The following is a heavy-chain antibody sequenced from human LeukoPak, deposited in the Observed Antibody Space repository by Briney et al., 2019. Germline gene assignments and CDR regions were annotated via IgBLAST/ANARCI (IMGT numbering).Heavy chain of an antibody. CDR3: ARDSVDGYNWNYFDY. CDR1: GFSFSGYW. J-gene: IGHJ4*02. D-gene: IGHD5-24*01. Sequence: GGSLRLSCAGSGFSFSGYWINWVRQAPGRGLEWVASINLDGSEKYYVDSVKGRFTISRDNAKNSLYLQMNSLRAEDTAVYYCARDSVDGYNWNYFDYWGQGTLVTVSS. CDR2: INLDGSEK. V-gene: IGHV3-7*01.